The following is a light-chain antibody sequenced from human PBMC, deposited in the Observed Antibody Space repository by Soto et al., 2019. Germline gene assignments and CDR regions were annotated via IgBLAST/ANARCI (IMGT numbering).Light chain of an antibody. J-gene: IGLJ2*01. V-gene: IGLV2-8*01. Sequence: QSALTQPPSASGSPGQSVTISCTGTSSDVGVYKYVSWYQQHPGKAPKLLIYEVTERPSGVPDRFAGSKSGNTASLTVSGLQADDEADYYCSSYAGSDNLIFGGGTKLTVL. CDR3: SSYAGSDNLI. CDR1: SSDVGVYKY. CDR2: EVT.